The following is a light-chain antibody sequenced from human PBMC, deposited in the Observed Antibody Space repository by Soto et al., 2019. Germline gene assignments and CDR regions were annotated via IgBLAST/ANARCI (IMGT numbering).Light chain of an antibody. CDR1: QNIRRY. Sequence: DIQMTQSPSSLSASVEDRITIACRASQNIRRYLNWYQQKPGKAPTLLISAASNLQSGVPSRFSGSGSGTDFTLTITGLQPEDFANYYCQQSYSTPQTFGQGTKLEIK. J-gene: IGKJ2*01. CDR3: QQSYSTPQT. V-gene: IGKV1-39*01. CDR2: AAS.